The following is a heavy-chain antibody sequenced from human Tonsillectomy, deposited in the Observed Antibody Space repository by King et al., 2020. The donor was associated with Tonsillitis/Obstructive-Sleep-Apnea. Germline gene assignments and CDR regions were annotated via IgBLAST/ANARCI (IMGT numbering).Heavy chain of an antibody. Sequence: VQLVESGGSLVQPGGSLRLSCAASGFTFSSYGMSWVRQAPGKGLEWVSSIVGSGDNTNYADSVKGRFSISRDNSKNTLFLQMSSLSAEDTAVYYCAKNRLPTVTTSAFDIWGQGTMVTVSS. CDR3: AKNRLPTVTTSAFDI. CDR1: GFTFSSYG. V-gene: IGHV3-23*04. D-gene: IGHD4-11*01. J-gene: IGHJ3*02. CDR2: IVGSGDNT.